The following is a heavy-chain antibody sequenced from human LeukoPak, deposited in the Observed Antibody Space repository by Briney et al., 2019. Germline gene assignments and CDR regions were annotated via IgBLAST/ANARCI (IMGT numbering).Heavy chain of an antibody. J-gene: IGHJ4*02. CDR3: ARLGSGRSDY. CDR1: GYSFTSSW. Sequence: GESLKISCKGSGYSFTSSWIAWVRQMPGKGLEWLGIIYPCDSETRYSPPFQGQVTISADKSINTAYLQWSSLKASDTAMYYCARLGSGRSDYWGQGTLVTVSS. CDR2: IYPCDSET. D-gene: IGHD1-26*01. V-gene: IGHV5-51*01.